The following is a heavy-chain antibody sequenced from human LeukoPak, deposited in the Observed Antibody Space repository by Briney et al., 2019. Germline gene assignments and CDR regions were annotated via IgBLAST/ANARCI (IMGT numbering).Heavy chain of an antibody. Sequence: GESLKISCKGSGYSFTSYWIGWVRQMPGKGLEWMGIIYPGDSDTRYSPSFQGQVTISADKSISTAYLQWSSLKASDTAVYYCARQEGNYYDSSGYLNYWGQGTLVTVSS. CDR2: IYPGDSDT. D-gene: IGHD3-22*01. V-gene: IGHV5-51*01. J-gene: IGHJ4*02. CDR1: GYSFTSYW. CDR3: ARQEGNYYDSSGYLNY.